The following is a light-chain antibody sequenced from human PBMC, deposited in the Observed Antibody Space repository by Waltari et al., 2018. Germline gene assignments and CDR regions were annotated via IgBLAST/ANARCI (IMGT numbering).Light chain of an antibody. Sequence: EIVLTQSPVTLSLSPGERATLSCRASHNVDKYLAWYQQKPGQAPRLLIYDATNRATGIPARFSGSGSGTDFTITISSREPEDFAVYYCQQRLAWPPLTFGGGTKVEIK. J-gene: IGKJ4*01. V-gene: IGKV3-11*01. CDR1: HNVDKY. CDR2: DAT. CDR3: QQRLAWPPLT.